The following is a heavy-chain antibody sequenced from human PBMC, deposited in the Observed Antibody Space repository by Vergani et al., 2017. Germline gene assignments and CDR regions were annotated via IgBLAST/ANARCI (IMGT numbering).Heavy chain of an antibody. V-gene: IGHV3-30*01. CDR2: ISYDGSNK. CDR1: GFTFSSYA. J-gene: IGHJ4*02. Sequence: QVQLVESGGGVVQPGRSLRLSCAASGFTFSSYAMHWVRQAPGKGLEWVAVISYDGSNKYYADSVKGRFTISRDNSKNTLYLQMNSLRAEDTAMYYCARGLERDLAVAAYWGQGTLVTVSA. D-gene: IGHD6-19*01. CDR3: ARGLERDLAVAAY.